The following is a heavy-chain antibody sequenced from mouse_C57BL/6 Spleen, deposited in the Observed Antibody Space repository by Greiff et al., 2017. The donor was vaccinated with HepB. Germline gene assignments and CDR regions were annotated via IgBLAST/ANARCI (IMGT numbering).Heavy chain of an antibody. CDR1: GFTFSDYY. CDR2: INYDGSST. D-gene: IGHD3-1*01. V-gene: IGHV5-16*01. Sequence: DVHLVESEGGLVQPGSSMKLSCTASGFTFSDYYMAWVRQVPEKGLEWVANINYDGSSTYYLDSLKSRFIISRDNAKNTLYLQMSSLKSEDTATYYCARDHLSGAMDYWGQGTSVTVSS. CDR3: ARDHLSGAMDY. J-gene: IGHJ4*01.